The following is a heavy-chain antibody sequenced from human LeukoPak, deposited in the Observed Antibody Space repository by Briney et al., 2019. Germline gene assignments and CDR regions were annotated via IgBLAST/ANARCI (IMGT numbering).Heavy chain of an antibody. J-gene: IGHJ3*01. CDR1: GFTFSSYA. D-gene: IGHD6-6*01. V-gene: IGHV3-72*01. CDR2: TRNKANSYTT. CDR3: ARGLAD. Sequence: GGSLRLSCAASGFTFSSYAMSWVRQAPGKGLEWVGRTRNKANSYTTEYGASVKGRFTISRDDSKNSLYLQMNSLKTEDTAVYYCARGLADWGQGTMVTVSS.